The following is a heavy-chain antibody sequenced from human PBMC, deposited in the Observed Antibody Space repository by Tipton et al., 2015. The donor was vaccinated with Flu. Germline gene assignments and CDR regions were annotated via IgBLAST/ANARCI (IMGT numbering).Heavy chain of an antibody. CDR3: VRAVGGAAAL. D-gene: IGHD6-25*01. J-gene: IGHJ3*01. CDR1: GFSLSSYW. CDR2: IKEDGSEI. V-gene: IGHV3-7*03. Sequence: SLRLSCAASGFSLSSYWMHWVRQSPGQGLEWVANIKEDGSEIYYVDSVKGRFTISRDNAQQSLSLQINSLRAEDTAFYYCVRAVGGAAALWGQGTMVTVSS.